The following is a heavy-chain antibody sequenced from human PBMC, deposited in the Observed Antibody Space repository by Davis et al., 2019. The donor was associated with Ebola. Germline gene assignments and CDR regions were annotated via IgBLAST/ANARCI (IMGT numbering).Heavy chain of an antibody. CDR1: GYTFTGHY. CDR3: ARPGNYFDSGNALDY. J-gene: IGHJ4*02. D-gene: IGHD3-10*01. CDR2: INPKRGDT. Sequence: ASVKVSCKASGYTFTGHYMERVRQAPGQGLEWMGRINPKRGDTNYAQKFQGRVTMTRDTSISTVYMELSRLRSDDTAVYYCARPGNYFDSGNALDYWGQGTLVTASS. V-gene: IGHV1-2*06.